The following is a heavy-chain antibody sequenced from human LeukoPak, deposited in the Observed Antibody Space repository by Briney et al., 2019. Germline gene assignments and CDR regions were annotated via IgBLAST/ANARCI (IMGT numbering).Heavy chain of an antibody. D-gene: IGHD1-1*01. J-gene: IGHJ1*01. CDR1: GGTFSSYA. Sequence: ASVKVSCKASGGTFSSYAISWVRQAPGQGLEWMGGIIPIFGTANYAQKFQGRVTITADESTSTAYMELSSLRSEDTAVYYCAREGTSGTTGYFQHWGQGTLVTVSS. V-gene: IGHV1-69*13. CDR3: AREGTSGTTGYFQH. CDR2: IIPIFGTA.